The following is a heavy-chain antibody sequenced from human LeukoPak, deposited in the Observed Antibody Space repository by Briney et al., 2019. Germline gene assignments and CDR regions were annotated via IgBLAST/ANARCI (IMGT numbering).Heavy chain of an antibody. CDR1: GYTFTGYY. D-gene: IGHD3-10*01. Sequence: ASVKVSCKASGYTFTGYYMHWVRQAPGQGLEWMGWINPNSGGTNYAQKFQGRVTMTRDTSISTAYMELSRLRSDDTAVYYCARDRGRTAMVRGVTNWFDPWGQGTLVTVSS. J-gene: IGHJ5*02. V-gene: IGHV1-2*02. CDR3: ARDRGRTAMVRGVTNWFDP. CDR2: INPNSGGT.